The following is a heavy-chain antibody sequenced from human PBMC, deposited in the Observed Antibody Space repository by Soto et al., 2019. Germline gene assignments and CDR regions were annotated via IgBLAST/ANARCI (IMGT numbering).Heavy chain of an antibody. Sequence: SETLSLTCTVSGGSISSSSYYWGWIRQPPGKGLEWIGSIYYSGSTYYNPSLKSRVTISVDTSKNQFSLMLSSVTAADTAVYYCARQGQAAYYDFWSGYYPTYFDYWGQGTLVTVSS. J-gene: IGHJ4*02. CDR2: IYYSGST. CDR3: ARQGQAAYYDFWSGYYPTYFDY. D-gene: IGHD3-3*01. CDR1: GGSISSSSYY. V-gene: IGHV4-39*01.